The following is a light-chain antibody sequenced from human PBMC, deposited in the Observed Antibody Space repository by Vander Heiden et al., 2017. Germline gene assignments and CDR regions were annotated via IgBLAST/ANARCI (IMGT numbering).Light chain of an antibody. Sequence: DNVMTQAADSLAVSLGERATINCKSSQSVLSSSNNKNYLTWFQQKPGQPPKLLIYWASTRESGVPDRFSGSGSGTDFTLTISSLQAEDVAVYYCQQYYNIPRTFGQGTKVEIK. CDR1: QSVLSSSNNKNY. CDR2: WAS. CDR3: QQYYNIPRT. J-gene: IGKJ1*01. V-gene: IGKV4-1*01.